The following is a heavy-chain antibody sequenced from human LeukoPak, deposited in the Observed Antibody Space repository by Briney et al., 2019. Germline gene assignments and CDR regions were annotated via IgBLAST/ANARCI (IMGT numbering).Heavy chain of an antibody. CDR3: ARHKAPDILNGYYKDYYGMDV. J-gene: IGHJ6*02. D-gene: IGHD3-9*01. CDR1: GYSFTSNW. V-gene: IGHV5-51*01. CDR2: IYPGEFDR. Sequence: GEPLKISCKASGYSFTSNWFGWVRQLPGKGLQWLVIIYPGEFDRRHRPSFPPQLTISADNPFSTAYLQSSSLKTSDTAMYYCARHKAPDILNGYYKDYYGMDVWGQGTTVTVSS.